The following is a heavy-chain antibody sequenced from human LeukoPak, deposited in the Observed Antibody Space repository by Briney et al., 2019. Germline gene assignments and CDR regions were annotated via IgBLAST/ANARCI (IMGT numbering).Heavy chain of an antibody. J-gene: IGHJ5*02. CDR2: INYSGNT. Sequence: SETLSLTCTVSGGSISAYYWSWIRQPPGEGLEWIVYINYSGNTNYNPSLKSRVTISVDTSKNQFSLKLSSVTAADTAVYYCASFSWGSGSYNQEAIWSWFDPWGQGTLVIVSS. V-gene: IGHV4-59*08. D-gene: IGHD3-10*01. CDR1: GGSISAYY. CDR3: ASFSWGSGSYNQEAIWSWFDP.